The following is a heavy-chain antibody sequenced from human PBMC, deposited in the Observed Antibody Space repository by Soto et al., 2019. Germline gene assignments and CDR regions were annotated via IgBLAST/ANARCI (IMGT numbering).Heavy chain of an antibody. V-gene: IGHV3-23*01. CDR1: GFTFSGYA. D-gene: IGHD6-13*01. J-gene: IGHJ6*02. CDR3: SKNIATTDTNYYGMDA. CDR2: ISASGSST. Sequence: PGGSLRLSCAASGFTFSGYAMNWVRPAPGKGLEWVSTISASGSSTYYADSVRGRFTTSRDNSKNTLFLQMNSLRAEDTAFYYCSKNIATTDTNYYGMDAWGQGTTFTVSS.